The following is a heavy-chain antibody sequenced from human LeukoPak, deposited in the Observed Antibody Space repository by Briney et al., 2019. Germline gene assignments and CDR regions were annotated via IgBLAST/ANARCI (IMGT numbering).Heavy chain of an antibody. D-gene: IGHD3-9*01. J-gene: IGHJ4*02. Sequence: PGGSLRLSCAASGFTFSTYAMTWVRQAPGKGLEWVSSISGSGGNTYYADSVKGRFTISRDNSKNTLYLQMNSLRAEDTAVYYCAKPEVRYFDWLLCFDQWGQGTLVTVSS. V-gene: IGHV3-23*01. CDR2: ISGSGGNT. CDR3: AKPEVRYFDWLLCFDQ. CDR1: GFTFSTYA.